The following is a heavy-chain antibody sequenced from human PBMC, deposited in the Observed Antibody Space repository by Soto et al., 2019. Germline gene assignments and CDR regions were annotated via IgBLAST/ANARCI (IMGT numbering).Heavy chain of an antibody. J-gene: IGHJ5*02. CDR3: AIGLLTMVRGVIIIGHWFDP. V-gene: IGHV4-4*02. CDR2: IYHSGST. D-gene: IGHD3-10*01. CDR1: GGSISSSNW. Sequence: SETLSLTCAVSGGSISSSNWWSWVRQPPGKGLEWIGEIYHSGSTNYNPSLKSRVTISVDKSKNQFSLKLSSVTAADTAVYYCAIGLLTMVRGVIIIGHWFDPWGQGTLVTVSS.